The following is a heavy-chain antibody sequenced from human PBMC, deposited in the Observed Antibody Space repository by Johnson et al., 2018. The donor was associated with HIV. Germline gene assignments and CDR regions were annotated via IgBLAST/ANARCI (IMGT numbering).Heavy chain of an antibody. J-gene: IGHJ3*02. CDR3: AKEGNWNDIFFAFDM. D-gene: IGHD1-1*01. CDR1: GFTVSSNY. CDR2: IYSGGST. V-gene: IGHV3-53*01. Sequence: VQLVESGGGLIQPGGSLRLSCAASGFTVSSNYMSWVRQAPGKGLEWVSVIYSGGSTYYADSVKGRFTISRDNSKNTLYLQMNSLRAEDTAIYYCAKEGNWNDIFFAFDMWGQGTMVTVSS.